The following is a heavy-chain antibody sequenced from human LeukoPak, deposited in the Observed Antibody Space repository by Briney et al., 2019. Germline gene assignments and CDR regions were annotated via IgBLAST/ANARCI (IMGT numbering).Heavy chain of an antibody. J-gene: IGHJ4*02. D-gene: IGHD3-10*01. CDR1: GFTFGDYA. V-gene: IGHV3-49*04. Sequence: GGSLRLSCTASGFTFGDYAVSWVRQAPGKGLECVGFIRSKAYGGTTEYAASVKGRFTISRDDSKSIAYLQLNSLKTEDTAVYYCARFVPYFDYWGQGTLVTVSS. CDR3: ARFVPYFDY. CDR2: IRSKAYGGTT.